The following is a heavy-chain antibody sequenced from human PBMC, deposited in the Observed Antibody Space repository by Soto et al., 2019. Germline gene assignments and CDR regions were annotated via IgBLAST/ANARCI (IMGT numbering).Heavy chain of an antibody. CDR3: ARQPGPSYYFGMDV. Sequence: GASVKVSCKASGGTFSNYAITWVRQAPGQGLEWMGGIIPIFGTTNYTQKIQDRVTITADISTSTAYVELSSLRSEDTAVYYCARQPGPSYYFGMDVWGQGTTVTVSS. CDR2: IIPIFGTT. V-gene: IGHV1-69*06. D-gene: IGHD1-7*01. CDR1: GGTFSNYA. J-gene: IGHJ6*02.